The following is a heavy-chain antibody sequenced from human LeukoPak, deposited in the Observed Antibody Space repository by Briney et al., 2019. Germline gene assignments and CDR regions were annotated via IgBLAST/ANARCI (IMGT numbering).Heavy chain of an antibody. CDR3: ARDRLYNWYFDL. Sequence: ASVKVPCKASGYTFTSYGISWVRQAPGQGLEWMGWISAYNGNTNYAQKLQGRVTMTTDTSTSTAYMELRSLRSDDTAVYYCARDRLYNWYFDLWGRGTLVTVSS. J-gene: IGHJ2*01. CDR1: GYTFTSYG. CDR2: ISAYNGNT. V-gene: IGHV1-18*01. D-gene: IGHD2/OR15-2a*01.